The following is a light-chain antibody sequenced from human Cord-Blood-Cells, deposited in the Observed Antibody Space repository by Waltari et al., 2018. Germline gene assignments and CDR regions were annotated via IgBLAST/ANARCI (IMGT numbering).Light chain of an antibody. V-gene: IGLV1-47*01. Sequence: ISCSGSSSNIGSNYVYWYQQLPGTAPKLLIYRNNQRPSGVPDRFSGSKSGTSASLAISGLRSEDEADYYCAAWDDSLSVVVFGGGTKLTVL. CDR1: SSNIGSNY. J-gene: IGLJ2*01. CDR2: RNN. CDR3: AAWDDSLSVVV.